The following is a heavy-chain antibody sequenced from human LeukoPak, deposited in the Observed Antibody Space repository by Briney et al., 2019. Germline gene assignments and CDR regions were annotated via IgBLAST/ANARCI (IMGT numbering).Heavy chain of an antibody. Sequence: ASVKVSCKASGYTFTGYYMHWVRQAPGQRPEWMGWMSPNSGDTGYAQKFQDRVTMTRNTSISTAYMELSSLRSDDTAVYYCARGVFQQQLRDYWGQGTLVTVSS. D-gene: IGHD6-13*01. V-gene: IGHV1-8*02. CDR1: GYTFTGYY. CDR2: MSPNSGDT. J-gene: IGHJ4*02. CDR3: ARGVFQQQLRDY.